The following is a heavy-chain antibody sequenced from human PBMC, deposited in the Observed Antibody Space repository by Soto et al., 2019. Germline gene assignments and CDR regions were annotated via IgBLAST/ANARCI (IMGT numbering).Heavy chain of an antibody. J-gene: IGHJ4*02. D-gene: IGHD1-26*01. V-gene: IGHV1-69*02. CDR3: ARFPQTAIVGAGYFDY. CDR1: GGTFSSYI. CDR2: IIPILGIA. Sequence: QVQLVQSGAEVKKPGSSVKVSCKASGGTFSSYIISWVRQAPGQGLEWMGRIIPILGIANYAQKFQGRVTITADKSTSTAYMELSSLRSEDTAVYYCARFPQTAIVGAGYFDYWGQGTLVTVSS.